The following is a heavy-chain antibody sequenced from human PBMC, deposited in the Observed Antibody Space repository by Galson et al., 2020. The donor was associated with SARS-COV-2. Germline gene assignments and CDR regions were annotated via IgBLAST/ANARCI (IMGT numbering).Heavy chain of an antibody. V-gene: IGHV3-49*04. Sequence: GGSLRLSCTASGFTFGDYAMSWVRQAPGKGLEWVGFIRSKAYGGTTEYAASVKGRFTISRDDSKSIAYLQMNSLKTEDTAVYYCTNFYYYGSGSYGWFDPWGQGTLVTVSS. CDR1: GFTFGDYA. CDR3: TNFYYYGSGSYGWFDP. J-gene: IGHJ5*02. D-gene: IGHD3-10*01. CDR2: IRSKAYGGTT.